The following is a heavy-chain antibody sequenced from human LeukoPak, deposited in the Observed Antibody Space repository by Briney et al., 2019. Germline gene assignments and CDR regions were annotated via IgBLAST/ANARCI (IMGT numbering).Heavy chain of an antibody. J-gene: IGHJ5*02. D-gene: IGHD3-22*01. CDR1: GGSISSYY. CDR3: ARGLDYYDSSAYNWFDP. V-gene: IGHV4-59*01. CDR2: IYYIGST. Sequence: SETLSPTCTVSGGSISSYYWSWIRQPPGKGLEWIGDIYYIGSTKYNPSLKSRVTISVDTSKNQFSLKLSSVTAADTAVYYCARGLDYYDSSAYNWFDPWGQGTLVTVSS.